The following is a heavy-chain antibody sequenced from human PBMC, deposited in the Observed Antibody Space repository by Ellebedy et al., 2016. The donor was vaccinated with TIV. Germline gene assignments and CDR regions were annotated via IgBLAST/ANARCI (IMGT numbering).Heavy chain of an antibody. J-gene: IGHJ6*02. Sequence: AASVKVSCKPSGDSFSIYPISWVRQAPGQGLEWMGRIIPILNTAISAPRFQGRVTFTADKSTTTAFMELTNLESDDTAVYYCARESSDGMVRGLMDVWGRGTTVTVSS. V-gene: IGHV1-69*08. D-gene: IGHD3-10*01. CDR1: GDSFSIYP. CDR3: ARESSDGMVRGLMDV. CDR2: IIPILNTA.